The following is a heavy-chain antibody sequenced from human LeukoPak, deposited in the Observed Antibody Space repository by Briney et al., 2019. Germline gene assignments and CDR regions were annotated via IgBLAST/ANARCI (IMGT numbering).Heavy chain of an antibody. J-gene: IGHJ4*02. V-gene: IGHV4-59*01. CDR2: MYYSGII. CDR3: ARLRALSYYDSSGNLYYFEY. Sequence: SETLSLTCTVSGGSIRSYYWSWLRQPPGKGLEWIGFMYYSGIIDYNPSLKSRVTISVDTSKNQFSLKLTSVTAADTAVYYCARLRALSYYDSSGNLYYFEYWGQGTLVTVSS. D-gene: IGHD3-22*01. CDR1: GGSIRSYY.